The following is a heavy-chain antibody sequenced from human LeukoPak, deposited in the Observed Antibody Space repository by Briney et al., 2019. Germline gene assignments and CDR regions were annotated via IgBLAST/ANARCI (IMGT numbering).Heavy chain of an antibody. CDR1: GYTFTGYY. V-gene: IGHV1-69*13. D-gene: IGHD1-26*01. Sequence: SVKVSCKASGYTFTGYYMHWVRQAPGQGLEWMGGIIPIFGTANYAQKFQGRVTITADESTSTAYMELSSLRSEDTAVYYCARDRASDWYFDLWGRGTLVTVSS. CDR2: IIPIFGTA. J-gene: IGHJ2*01. CDR3: ARDRASDWYFDL.